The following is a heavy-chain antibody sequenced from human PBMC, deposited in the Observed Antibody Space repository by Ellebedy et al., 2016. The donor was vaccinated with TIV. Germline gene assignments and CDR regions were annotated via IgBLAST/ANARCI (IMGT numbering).Heavy chain of an antibody. Sequence: ASVKVSXXASGYTFTSYYMHWVRQAPGQGLEWMGIINPSGGSTSYAQKFQGRVTMTRDTSTSTVYMELSSLRAEDTALYYCAKASQWLVLKDGMDVWGQGTTVTVSS. CDR3: AKASQWLVLKDGMDV. CDR1: GYTFTSYY. D-gene: IGHD6-19*01. J-gene: IGHJ6*02. V-gene: IGHV1-46*01. CDR2: INPSGGST.